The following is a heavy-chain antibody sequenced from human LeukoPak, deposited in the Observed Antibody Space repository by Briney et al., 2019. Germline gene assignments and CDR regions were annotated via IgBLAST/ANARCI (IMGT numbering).Heavy chain of an antibody. J-gene: IGHJ4*02. CDR1: GGSFSGYY. CDR2: INHSGST. D-gene: IGHD3-22*01. Sequence: SETLSLTCAVYGGSFSGYYWSWIRQPPGKGLEWIGEINHSGSTNYNPSLKSRVTISVDTSKNQFSLMLSSVTAADTAVYYCARRSSGYRRSFDYWGQGTLVTVSS. CDR3: ARRSSGYRRSFDY. V-gene: IGHV4-34*01.